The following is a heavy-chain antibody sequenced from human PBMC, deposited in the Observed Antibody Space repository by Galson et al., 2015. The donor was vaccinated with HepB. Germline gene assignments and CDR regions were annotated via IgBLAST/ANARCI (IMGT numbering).Heavy chain of an antibody. V-gene: IGHV3-48*01. J-gene: IGHJ4*02. CDR3: ARDDGITIFGVVSYYFDY. Sequence: SLRLSCAASGLTFSSYSMNWVRQAPGKGLEWVSYISSSSSTIYYADSVKGRFTISRDNAKNSLYLQMNSLRAEDTAVYYCARDDGITIFGVVSYYFDYWGQGTLVTVSS. CDR1: GLTFSSYS. CDR2: ISSSSSTI. D-gene: IGHD3-3*01.